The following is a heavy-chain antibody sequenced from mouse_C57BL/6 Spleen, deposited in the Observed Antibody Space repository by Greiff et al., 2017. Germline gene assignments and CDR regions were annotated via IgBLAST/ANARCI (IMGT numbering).Heavy chain of an antibody. CDR2: IDPSDSET. D-gene: IGHD2-4*01. CDR3: ARRGDYDYEEYFDY. V-gene: IGHV1-52*01. CDR1: GYTFTSYW. J-gene: IGHJ2*01. Sequence: VQLQQPGAELVRPGSSVKLSCKASGYTFTSYWMHWVKQRPIQGLEWIGNIDPSDSETHYNQKFKDKATLTVDKSSSTAYMQLSSLTSEDSAVYYCARRGDYDYEEYFDYWGQGTTRTVSS.